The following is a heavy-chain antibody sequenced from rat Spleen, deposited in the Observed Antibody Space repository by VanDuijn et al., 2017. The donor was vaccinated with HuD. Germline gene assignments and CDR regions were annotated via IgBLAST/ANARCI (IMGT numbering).Heavy chain of an antibody. CDR1: GFTFSNYY. D-gene: IGHD1-6*01. CDR3: VRHEFYSTDGHYFDY. V-gene: IGHV5-25*01. J-gene: IGHJ2*01. CDR2: ISTGDGKT. Sequence: EVQLVESGGGLVQPGRSMKLSCAVSGFTFSNYYMAWVRQAPTKGLEWVASISTGDGKTYYGESVKGRFTISRDNAKSTLYVQMDSLRSEDTATYYCVRHEFYSTDGHYFDYWGQGVMVTVSS.